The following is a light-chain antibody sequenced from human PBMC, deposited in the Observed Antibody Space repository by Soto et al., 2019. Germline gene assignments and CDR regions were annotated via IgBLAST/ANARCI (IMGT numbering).Light chain of an antibody. Sequence: AIRMTQSPSSFSASTGDRVTITCRASQGISSYLAWYQQRPGKAPKLLIYAASTLQSGVPSRFSGSGSGTDFTLTISCLQYEDFEPYYCQQYYSYHLTLRGGAKVDIQ. CDR3: QQYYSYHLT. V-gene: IGKV1-8*01. CDR1: QGISSY. J-gene: IGKJ4*01. CDR2: AAS.